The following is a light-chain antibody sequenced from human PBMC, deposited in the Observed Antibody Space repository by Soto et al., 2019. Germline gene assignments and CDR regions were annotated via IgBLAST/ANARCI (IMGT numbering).Light chain of an antibody. CDR1: QSLLYSSNNKTY. J-gene: IGKJ4*01. V-gene: IGKV4-1*01. CDR2: WAS. CDR3: QQFWTTPVS. Sequence: IVMTQSPDSLAVSLGERATINCRSSQSLLYSSNNKTYLAWYQQRPGQSPKLLISWASNRESVVPDRFRGSGSGAAFTLTITSLQTEDVAVYYCQQFWTTPVSFGGGTKLES.